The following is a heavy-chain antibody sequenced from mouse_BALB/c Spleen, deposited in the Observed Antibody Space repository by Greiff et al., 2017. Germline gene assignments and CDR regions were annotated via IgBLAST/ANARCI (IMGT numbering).Heavy chain of an antibody. CDR2: IYPGDGDT. CDR3: ARIYGNYDY. J-gene: IGHJ2*01. Sequence: VQLQQSGAELARPGASVKLSCKASGYTFTSYWMQWVKQRPGQGLEWIGAIYPGDGDTRYTQKFKGKATLTADKSSSTAYMQLSSLASEDSAVYYCARIYGNYDYWGQGTTLTVSS. CDR1: GYTFTSYW. D-gene: IGHD2-1*01. V-gene: IGHV1-87*01.